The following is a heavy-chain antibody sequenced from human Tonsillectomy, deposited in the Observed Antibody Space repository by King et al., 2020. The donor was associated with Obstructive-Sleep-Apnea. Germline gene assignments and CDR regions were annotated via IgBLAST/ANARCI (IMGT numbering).Heavy chain of an antibody. CDR2: ICWNMGSI. J-gene: IGHJ4*02. D-gene: IGHD1-26*01. CDR1: GFTFDDYA. Sequence: QLVQSGGGLVQPGRSLRLSCAASGFTFDDYAMHWVRQAPGKGLAWVSGICWNMGSIGYADSVKGRFTISRDNAKNSLYLQMNSLRAEDTALYYCAKEGGSGSYSYYFDYWGQGTLVTVSS. V-gene: IGHV3-9*01. CDR3: AKEGGSGSYSYYFDY.